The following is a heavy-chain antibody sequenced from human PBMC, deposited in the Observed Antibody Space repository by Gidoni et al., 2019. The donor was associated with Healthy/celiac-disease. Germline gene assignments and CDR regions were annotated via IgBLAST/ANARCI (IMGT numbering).Heavy chain of an antibody. CDR3: ATALAGYSSGWNDAFDI. J-gene: IGHJ3*02. V-gene: IGHV3-11*01. CDR1: GFTFSDYY. D-gene: IGHD6-19*01. CDR2: ISSSGSTI. Sequence: QVQLVESGGGLVKPGGSLRLSCAASGFTFSDYYMSWIRQAPGQGLELVSYISSSGSTIYYADSVKGRFTISRDNAKNSLYLQMNSLRAEDTAVYYCATALAGYSSGWNDAFDIWGQGTMVTVSS.